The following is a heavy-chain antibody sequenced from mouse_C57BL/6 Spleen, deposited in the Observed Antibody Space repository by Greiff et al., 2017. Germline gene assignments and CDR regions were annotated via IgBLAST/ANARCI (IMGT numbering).Heavy chain of an antibody. Sequence: EVKLVESGGGLVKPGGSLKLSCAASGFTFSSYAMSWVRQTPEKRLEWVATISDGGSYTYYPDNVKGRFTISRDNAKNNLYLQMSHLKSEDTAMYYCARDHPLFYAMDYWGQGTSVTVSS. V-gene: IGHV5-4*01. J-gene: IGHJ4*01. CDR2: ISDGGSYT. CDR3: ARDHPLFYAMDY. CDR1: GFTFSSYA.